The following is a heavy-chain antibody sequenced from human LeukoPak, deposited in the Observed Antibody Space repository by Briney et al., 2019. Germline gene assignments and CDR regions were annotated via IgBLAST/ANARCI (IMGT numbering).Heavy chain of an antibody. CDR2: MSSVT. Sequence: SGKSLRLSCAASGFTFSNYWMSWVRQAPGKGLEWVSAMSSVTYYADSVKGRFTISRDDSKSTLFLQMNSLRAEDTAVYYCAKAFFSGSGGNHKHFDSWGQGTLVTVSS. V-gene: IGHV3-23*01. CDR3: AKAFFSGSGGNHKHFDS. CDR1: GFTFSNYW. J-gene: IGHJ4*02. D-gene: IGHD3-10*01.